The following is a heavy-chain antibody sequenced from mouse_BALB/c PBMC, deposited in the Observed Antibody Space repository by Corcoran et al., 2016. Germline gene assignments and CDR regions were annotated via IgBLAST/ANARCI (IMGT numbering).Heavy chain of an antibody. CDR1: GFNIKDYY. CDR3: ASIYYDYAWFAY. V-gene: IGHV14-1*02. CDR2: LDPENGNT. J-gene: IGHJ3*01. D-gene: IGHD2-4*01. Sequence: EVQLQQSGAELVRPGALVKLSCKASGFNIKDYYMHWVKQRPEQGLEWIGWLDPENGNTIYDPKFQGKASITADTSSNTAYLQLSSLTSEDTAVYYCASIYYDYAWFAYWGQGTLVTVSA.